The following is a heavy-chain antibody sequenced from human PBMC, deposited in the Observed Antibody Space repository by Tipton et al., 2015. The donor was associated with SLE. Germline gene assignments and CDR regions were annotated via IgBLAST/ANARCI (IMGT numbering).Heavy chain of an antibody. D-gene: IGHD2-15*01. CDR2: ISYTGTT. CDR3: ARQSGPSDY. J-gene: IGHJ4*02. V-gene: IGHV4-34*01. Sequence: TLSLTCAVYGESFSGYFWSWIRQPPGKGLEWIGSISYTGTTYYNPSLKSRVIISIDMSENQFSLRLSSVTAADTAMYYCARQSGPSDYWGQGTLVTVSS. CDR1: GESFSGYF.